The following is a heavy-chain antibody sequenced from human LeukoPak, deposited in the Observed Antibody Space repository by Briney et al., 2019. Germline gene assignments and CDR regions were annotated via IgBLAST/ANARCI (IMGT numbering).Heavy chain of an antibody. Sequence: SETLSLTCTVSDGSISSYYWSWIRQPAGKGLEWIGRMYTSGSTNYNPSLKSRVTMSVDTSKNQFSLKSSSVTAADTAVYYCARDRAYSDYKGTTYYFDYWGQGTLVTVSS. CDR3: ARDRAYSDYKGTTYYFDY. CDR2: MYTSGST. V-gene: IGHV4-4*07. CDR1: DGSISSYY. D-gene: IGHD3-10*01. J-gene: IGHJ4*02.